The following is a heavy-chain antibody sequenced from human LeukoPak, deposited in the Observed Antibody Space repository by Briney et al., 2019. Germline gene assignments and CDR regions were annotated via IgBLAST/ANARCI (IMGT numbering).Heavy chain of an antibody. D-gene: IGHD1-7*01. CDR1: GYTFTSYD. Sequence: ASVKVSCKASGYTFTSYDINWVRQATGQGLEWMGWMNPNSGNTGYAQKFQGRVTMTRNTSISTAYMELSSLRSEDTAVYYCARDLSQGTPGPYNWFDPWGQGTLVTVSS. J-gene: IGHJ5*02. CDR2: MNPNSGNT. V-gene: IGHV1-8*01. CDR3: ARDLSQGTPGPYNWFDP.